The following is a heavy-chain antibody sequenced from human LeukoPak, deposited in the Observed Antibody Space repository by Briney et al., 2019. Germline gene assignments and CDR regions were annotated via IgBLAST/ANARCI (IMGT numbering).Heavy chain of an antibody. Sequence: GGSLRLSCAASGFSFSDYNMNWVRQAPGKALEWVSSISSSSSYIYYADSVKGRFTISRDNAKNSLYLQMNSLRAEDTAVYYCARGMTTVTTGGWFDPWGQGTLVTVSS. CDR1: GFSFSDYN. CDR3: ARGMTTVTTGGWFDP. D-gene: IGHD4-17*01. CDR2: ISSSSSYI. J-gene: IGHJ5*02. V-gene: IGHV3-21*01.